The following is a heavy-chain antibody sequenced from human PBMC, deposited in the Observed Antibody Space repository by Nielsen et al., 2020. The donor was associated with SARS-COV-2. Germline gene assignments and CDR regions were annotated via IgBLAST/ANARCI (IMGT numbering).Heavy chain of an antibody. CDR3: TLLQEHL. Sequence: GGSLRLSCRASGFTLSSLTMNWVRQAPGKGLEWISYISSTGTYTNYVDSVKGRFTISRDNAKRSLYLQMNSLHQGPIGLPPGTLLQEHLWG. V-gene: IGHV3-21*05. CDR1: GFTLSSLT. CDR2: ISSTGTYT. J-gene: IGHJ6*01.